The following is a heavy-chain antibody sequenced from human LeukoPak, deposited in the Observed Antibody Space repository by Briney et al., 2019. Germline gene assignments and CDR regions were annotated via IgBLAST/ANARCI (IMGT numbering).Heavy chain of an antibody. J-gene: IGHJ3*02. CDR3: ARRKYYYGSGSYSTRFDI. CDR2: INPGDSDT. Sequence: GESLKISCKGSGYTFTNYWIGWVRQTPGKGLEWMGIINPGDSDTRYSPSFQGQVTISVAKSISTAYLQWSSLKASDTAMYYCARRKYYYGSGSYSTRFDIWGQGTMVTVSS. V-gene: IGHV5-51*01. D-gene: IGHD3-10*01. CDR1: GYTFTNYW.